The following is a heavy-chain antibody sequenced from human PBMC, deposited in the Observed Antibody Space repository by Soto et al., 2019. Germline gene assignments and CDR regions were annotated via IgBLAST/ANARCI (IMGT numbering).Heavy chain of an antibody. D-gene: IGHD2-2*01. J-gene: IGHJ1*01. CDR3: ATGYCSSTSCYAGKEYVQH. CDR1: GYTLTELS. Sequence: ASVKVSCKVSGYTLTELSMHWVRQAPGKGLEWMGGFDPEDGETIYAQKFQGRVTMTEDTSTDTAYMELSSLRSEDTAVYYCATGYCSSTSCYAGKEYVQHWGQGTLVTVSS. V-gene: IGHV1-24*01. CDR2: FDPEDGET.